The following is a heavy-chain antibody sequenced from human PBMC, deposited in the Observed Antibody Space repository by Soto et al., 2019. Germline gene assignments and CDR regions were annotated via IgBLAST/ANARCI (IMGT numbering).Heavy chain of an antibody. CDR1: GGSFSGYY. J-gene: IGHJ4*02. V-gene: IGHV4-34*01. CDR2: INHSGST. D-gene: IGHD6-19*01. CDR3: ARGWSGWRVWLDY. Sequence: QVQLQQWGAGLLKPSETLSLTCAVYGGSFSGYYWSWIRQPPGKGLEWIGEINHSGSTNYNPSLKSRVTISVDTSKNQFSLKWSSVTAADTGVYYCARGWSGWRVWLDYWGQGTLVTVSS.